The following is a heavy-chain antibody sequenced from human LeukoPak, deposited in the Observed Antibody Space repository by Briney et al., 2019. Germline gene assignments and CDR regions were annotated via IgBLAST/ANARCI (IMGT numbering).Heavy chain of an antibody. V-gene: IGHV3-48*03. CDR3: ARDRKAAVTYPDY. J-gene: IGHJ4*02. D-gene: IGHD4-17*01. CDR2: ISSSGRTM. Sequence: QAGGPLRLSCGASGFTFSNYEMNWVRQATGKGLEWLSYISSSGRTMYYADSVKGRFTISRDNAKNSLYLQMNSLRAEDTAVYYCARDRKAAVTYPDYWGQGTLVTVSS. CDR1: GFTFSNYE.